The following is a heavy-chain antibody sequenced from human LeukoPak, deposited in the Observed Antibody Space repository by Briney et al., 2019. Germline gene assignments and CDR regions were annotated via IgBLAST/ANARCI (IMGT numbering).Heavy chain of an antibody. CDR3: AKEVDYYGSGILSEFDY. CDR2: IRYDGSNK. D-gene: IGHD3-10*01. V-gene: IGHV3-30*02. Sequence: GGSLRLSCAASGFTFSSYGMHWVRQAPGKGLEWVAFIRYDGSNKYYADSVKGRFTISRDNSKNTLYLQMNSLRAEDTAVYYCAKEVDYYGSGILSEFDYWGQGTLVTVSS. J-gene: IGHJ4*02. CDR1: GFTFSSYG.